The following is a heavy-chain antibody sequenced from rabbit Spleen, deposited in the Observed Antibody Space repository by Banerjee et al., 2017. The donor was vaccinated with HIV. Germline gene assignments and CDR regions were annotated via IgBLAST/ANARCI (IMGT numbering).Heavy chain of an antibody. CDR2: T. V-gene: IGHV1S29*01. CDR3: ARGVSYFDL. Sequence: TYYASWVNGRFTISLDNAQNTVFLQMTSLTAADTATYFCARGVSYFDLWGPGTLVTVS. D-gene: IGHD6-1*01. J-gene: IGHJ4*01.